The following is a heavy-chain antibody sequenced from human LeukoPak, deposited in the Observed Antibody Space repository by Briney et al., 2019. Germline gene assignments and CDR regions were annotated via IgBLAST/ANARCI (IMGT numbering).Heavy chain of an antibody. D-gene: IGHD3-22*01. J-gene: IGHJ4*02. Sequence: GGSLRLSCAASGFTFSSYAMSWVRQAPGKGLEWVSAISGSGYSTYYADSVKGRFTISRDNSKNTLFLQMNSLRAEDTAVYYCARGGQYDTSGYYPIDYWGQGTLVTVSS. CDR1: GFTFSSYA. V-gene: IGHV3-23*01. CDR3: ARGGQYDTSGYYPIDY. CDR2: ISGSGYST.